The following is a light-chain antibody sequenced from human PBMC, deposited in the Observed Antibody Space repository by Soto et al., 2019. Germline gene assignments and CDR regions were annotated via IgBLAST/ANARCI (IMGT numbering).Light chain of an antibody. CDR2: EVS. CDR3: SSFTSTSTLVV. CDR1: SSDVGDYDF. Sequence: QSALTQPASVSGSPGQSITISCTGSSSDVGDYDFVSWYQQHPGKAPKLIIYEVSDRPSGVSNRFSGSKSGNTASLTISGLQAEDDARYYCSSFTSTSTLVVFGGGTKLTVL. J-gene: IGLJ2*01. V-gene: IGLV2-14*01.